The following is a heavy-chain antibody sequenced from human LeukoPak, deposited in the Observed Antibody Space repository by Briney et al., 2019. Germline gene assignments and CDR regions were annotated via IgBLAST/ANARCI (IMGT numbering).Heavy chain of an antibody. J-gene: IGHJ4*02. CDR1: GYTYSDYY. CDR3: AREKYDIELPDY. V-gene: IGHV1-2*02. CDR2: INPKSGAT. D-gene: IGHD5-24*01. Sequence: ASAKVSCKASGYTYSDYYMHWVRQAPGQGLEWMGWINPKSGATNSAQKFQGRVTMTRDASISTVYMELSRLTSDDTAVYYCAREKYDIELPDYWGQGTLVTVSS.